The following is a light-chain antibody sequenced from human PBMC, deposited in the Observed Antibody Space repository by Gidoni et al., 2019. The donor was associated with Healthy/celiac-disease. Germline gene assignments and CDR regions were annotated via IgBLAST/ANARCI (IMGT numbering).Light chain of an antibody. Sequence: EIVLTQSPATLSLSPGERATLSCMASQSVSSNLAWYQQKPGQAPRLLIYDASNRATGIPARFSGSGSGTDFTLTISSLEPEDFAVYYCQQRSNWPPYTFGQGTKLEIK. CDR3: QQRSNWPPYT. J-gene: IGKJ2*01. CDR2: DAS. CDR1: QSVSSN. V-gene: IGKV3-11*01.